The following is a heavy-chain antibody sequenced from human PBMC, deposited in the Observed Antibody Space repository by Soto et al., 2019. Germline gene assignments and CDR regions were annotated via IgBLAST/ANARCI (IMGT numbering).Heavy chain of an antibody. CDR3: AKEIAVAGDFDY. D-gene: IGHD6-19*01. J-gene: IGHJ4*01. CDR1: GFTFNNYG. CDR2: ISSDGNTK. V-gene: IGHV3-30*18. Sequence: GGSLRLSCVASGFTFNNYGIHWVRQAPGKGLEWVTVISSDGNTKYYADSVKGRFTISRDNSKNTLYLQMDSLGPEDTAVYYCAKEIAVAGDFDYWGHGTLVTVSS.